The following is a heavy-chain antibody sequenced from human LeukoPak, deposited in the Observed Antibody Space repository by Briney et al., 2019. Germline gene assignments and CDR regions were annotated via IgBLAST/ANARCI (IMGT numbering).Heavy chain of an antibody. Sequence: GGSLRLSCAASGFTFSNYDMHWVRQATGKGLEYVSAIGVGGDTYYSGSVKGRFTISRENAENSLYLQMNNLRVEDTAVYYCARANLYRSDSDYNDAFDIWGQGTMVTVSS. CDR2: IGVGGDT. V-gene: IGHV3-13*04. CDR3: ARANLYRSDSDYNDAFDI. J-gene: IGHJ3*02. CDR1: GFTFSNYD. D-gene: IGHD4-11*01.